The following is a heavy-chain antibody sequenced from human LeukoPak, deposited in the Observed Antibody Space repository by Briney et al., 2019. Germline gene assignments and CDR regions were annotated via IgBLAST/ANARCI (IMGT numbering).Heavy chain of an antibody. D-gene: IGHD3-22*01. CDR2: ISAYNGNT. CDR3: ARDPPLGVSYYYDSSGYIDY. J-gene: IGHJ4*02. V-gene: IGHV1-18*01. Sequence: ASVKVSCKASGYTFTSYGISWVRQAPGQGLEWMGWISAYNGNTNYAQKLQGRVTMTTDTSTSTAYMELRSLRSDDTAVYYCARDPPLGVSYYYDSSGYIDYWGQGTLVTVSS. CDR1: GYTFTSYG.